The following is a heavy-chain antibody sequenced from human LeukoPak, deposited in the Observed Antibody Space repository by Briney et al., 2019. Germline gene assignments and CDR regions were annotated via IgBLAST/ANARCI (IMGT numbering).Heavy chain of an antibody. D-gene: IGHD3-22*01. Sequence: GGSLRLSCAASGDTFSDFSVNWVRQAPGKGLEWVSSVSVGSNYRYYADSVRGRLTISRDDARDSLFLQMNSLRAEDTAVYFCVRLRRNNDRSGYYYYYDYWGQGTLVTVSS. J-gene: IGHJ4*02. CDR1: GDTFSDFS. CDR2: VSVGSNYR. V-gene: IGHV3-21*01. CDR3: VRLRRNNDRSGYYYYYDY.